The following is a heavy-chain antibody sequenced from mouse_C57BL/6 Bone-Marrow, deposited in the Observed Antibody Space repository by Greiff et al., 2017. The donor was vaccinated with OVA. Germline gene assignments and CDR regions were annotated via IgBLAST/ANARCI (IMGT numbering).Heavy chain of an antibody. V-gene: IGHV3-6*01. CDR2: ISYDGSN. Sequence: EVHLVESGPGLVKPSQSLSLTCSVTGYSITSGYYWNWIRQFPGNKLEWMGYISYDGSNNYNPSLKNRISITRDTSKNQFFLKLNSVTTEDTATYYCAREEAYYDYAWFAYWGQGTLVTVSA. D-gene: IGHD2-4*01. J-gene: IGHJ3*01. CDR1: GYSITSGYY. CDR3: AREEAYYDYAWFAY.